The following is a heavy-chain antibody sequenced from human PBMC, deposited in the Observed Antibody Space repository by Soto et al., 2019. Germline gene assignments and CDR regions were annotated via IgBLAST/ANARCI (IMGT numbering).Heavy chain of an antibody. CDR1: GFTFTRYS. J-gene: IGHJ4*02. CDR2: ISSTTNYI. Sequence: GGSLRLSCAASGFTFTRYSMNWVRQAPGKGLEWVSSISSTTNYIYYGDSMKGRFTISRDKAKNSLYLEMNSLRAEDTAVYYCARESEDLTSNFDYWGQGTLVPV. V-gene: IGHV3-21*06. CDR3: ARESEDLTSNFDY.